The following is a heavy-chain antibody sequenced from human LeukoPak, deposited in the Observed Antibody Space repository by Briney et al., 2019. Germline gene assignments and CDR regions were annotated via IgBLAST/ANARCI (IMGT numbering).Heavy chain of an antibody. V-gene: IGHV1-2*02. CDR2: INPNSGGT. CDR1: GYTFTSYY. CDR3: ARVGRIDYSTGWFVP. J-gene: IGHJ5*02. Sequence: GASVKVSCKASGYTFTSYYIHWVRQAPGQGLEWMGWINPNSGGTSYAQKFQGRVTMTRDTSISTAYMDLSRLRSDDTAVYYCARVGRIDYSTGWFVPWGQGTLVTVSS. D-gene: IGHD6-19*01.